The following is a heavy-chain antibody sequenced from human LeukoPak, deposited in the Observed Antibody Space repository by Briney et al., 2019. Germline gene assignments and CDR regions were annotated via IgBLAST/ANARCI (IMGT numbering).Heavy chain of an antibody. CDR3: ARVRLGSGWSLFDF. CDR2: INSGGTTK. D-gene: IGHD6-19*01. CDR1: GFTFSSYQ. Sequence: PGGSLRLSCAASGFTFSSYQMIWVRQAPGKGLEWASYINSGGTTKYYADSVKGRFTISRHISQNTLYLQMNSLRAEDTAVYYCARVRLGSGWSLFDFWGQGTLVTVSS. J-gene: IGHJ4*02. V-gene: IGHV3-48*03.